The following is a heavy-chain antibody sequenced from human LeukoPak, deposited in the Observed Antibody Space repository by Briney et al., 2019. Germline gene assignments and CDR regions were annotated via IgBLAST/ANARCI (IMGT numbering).Heavy chain of an antibody. D-gene: IGHD2-15*01. CDR1: GGTFSSYA. Sequence: SVKVSCKPSGGTFSSYAISWVRQAPGQGLEWMGRIIPILGIANYAQKFQGRVTITADKSTSTAYMELSSLRSEDTAVYYCARLGYCSGGSCYPDYWGQGTLVTVSS. CDR2: IIPILGIA. CDR3: ARLGYCSGGSCYPDY. V-gene: IGHV1-69*04. J-gene: IGHJ4*02.